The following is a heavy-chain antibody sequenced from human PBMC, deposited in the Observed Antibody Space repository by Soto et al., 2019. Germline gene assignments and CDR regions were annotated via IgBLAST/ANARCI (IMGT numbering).Heavy chain of an antibody. CDR3: ARDGYYYYGMDV. V-gene: IGHV4-31*03. CDR2: IYYSGST. Sequence: PAETLSLTCTVSGFSISSGGYYWSWIRQHPGKGMEWIGYIYYSGSTYYNPSLKSRVTISVDTSKNQFSLKLSSVTAADTAVYYCARDGYYYYGMDVWGQGTTVTVSS. CDR1: GFSISSGGYY. J-gene: IGHJ6*02.